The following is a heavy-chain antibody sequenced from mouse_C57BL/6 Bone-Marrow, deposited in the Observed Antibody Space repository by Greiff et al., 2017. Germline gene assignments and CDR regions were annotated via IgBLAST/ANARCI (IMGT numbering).Heavy chain of an antibody. CDR2: IYPGSGST. Sequence: QVQLQQPGAELVKPGASVKMSCKASGYTFTSYWITWVKQRPGQGLEWIGDIYPGSGSTNYNEKFKSKATLTVDTSSSTAYMQLSSLTSEDSSVYYGAKRYGSRYAMDYWGQGTSVTVSS. J-gene: IGHJ4*01. CDR3: AKRYGSRYAMDY. CDR1: GYTFTSYW. D-gene: IGHD1-1*01. V-gene: IGHV1-55*01.